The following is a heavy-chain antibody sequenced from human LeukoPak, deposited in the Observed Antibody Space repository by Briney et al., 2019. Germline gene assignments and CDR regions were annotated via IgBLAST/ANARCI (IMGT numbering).Heavy chain of an antibody. V-gene: IGHV1-69*13. Sequence: SVKVSCKASGGTFSSYAISWVRQAPGQGLEWMGGITPIFGTANYAQKFQGRVTITADESTSTAYMELSSLRSEDTAVYYCAECSSTSCYFGNILNMAFDIWGQGTMVTVSS. J-gene: IGHJ3*02. D-gene: IGHD2-2*01. CDR1: GGTFSSYA. CDR2: ITPIFGTA. CDR3: AECSSTSCYFGNILNMAFDI.